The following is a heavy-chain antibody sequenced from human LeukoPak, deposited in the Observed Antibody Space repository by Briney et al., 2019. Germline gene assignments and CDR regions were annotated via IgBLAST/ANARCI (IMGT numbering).Heavy chain of an antibody. Sequence: PGGSLRLSCAASGFTFSSYWMSWVRQAPGKGLVWVSRIDTDGTSTSYADAVKGRFTISRDNGKNTLYLQMNSLRAEDTALYYCARPYYDSSGYQYPPDYWGQGTLVTVSS. D-gene: IGHD3-22*01. CDR1: GFTFSSYW. V-gene: IGHV3-74*01. CDR2: IDTDGTST. CDR3: ARPYYDSSGYQYPPDY. J-gene: IGHJ4*02.